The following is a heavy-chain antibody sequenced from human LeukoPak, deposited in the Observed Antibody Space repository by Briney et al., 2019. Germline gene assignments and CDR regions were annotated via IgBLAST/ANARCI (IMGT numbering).Heavy chain of an antibody. CDR1: GYTFTGYY. CDR3: ARAEGYYDSSGYAPYYYYYYIDV. J-gene: IGHJ6*03. Sequence: ASVTVSCKASGYTFTGYYMHWVRQAPGQGLEWMGWINPNSGGTNYAQKFQGRVTMTRDTSISTAYMELSRLRSDDTAVYYCARAEGYYDSSGYAPYYYYYYIDVWGKGTTVTVSS. V-gene: IGHV1-2*02. D-gene: IGHD3-22*01. CDR2: INPNSGGT.